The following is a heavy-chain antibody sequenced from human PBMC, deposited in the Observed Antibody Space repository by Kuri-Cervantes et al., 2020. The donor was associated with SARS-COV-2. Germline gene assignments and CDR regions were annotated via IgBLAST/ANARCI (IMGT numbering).Heavy chain of an antibody. CDR3: ARHFGYSYDSGGPGSYYFDY. V-gene: IGHV4-30-2*01. Sequence: SCAVSGGSISSGGYSWSWIRQPPGKGLEWIGYIYHSGSTYYNPSLKSRVTISVDRSKNQFSLKLSSVTAADTAVYYCARHFGYSYDSGGPGSYYFDYWGQGTLVTVSS. D-gene: IGHD3-22*01. J-gene: IGHJ4*02. CDR2: IYHSGST. CDR1: GGSISSGGYS.